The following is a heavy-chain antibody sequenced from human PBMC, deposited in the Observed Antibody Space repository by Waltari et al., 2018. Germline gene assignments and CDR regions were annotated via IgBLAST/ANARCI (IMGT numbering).Heavy chain of an antibody. D-gene: IGHD2-15*01. CDR1: GGSFSGYY. CDR3: ARGPRGSPYYYYDYGMDV. J-gene: IGHJ6*02. Sequence: QVQLQQWGAGLLKPSETLSLTCAVYGGSFSGYYWSWIRQPPGQGLEWIGEINHSGSNNYNPALKSRGTISVDTSKNQVSRRLSAVTAADTAVYYCARGPRGSPYYYYDYGMDVWGQGTTVTVSS. V-gene: IGHV4-34*01. CDR2: INHSGSN.